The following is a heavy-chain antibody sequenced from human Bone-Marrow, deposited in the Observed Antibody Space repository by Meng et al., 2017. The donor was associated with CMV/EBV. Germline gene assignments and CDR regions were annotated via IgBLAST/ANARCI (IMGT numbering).Heavy chain of an antibody. CDR3: ARDSWDLPELFDY. J-gene: IGHJ4*02. Sequence: GESLKISCAASGFTFTSYAMQWVRQAPGKVLEWVAVISSDGGLKYYADSVKGRFTVSRDNSKNTLYLQMNTLTTEDTAVYYCARDSWDLPELFDYWGQGTLVTVSS. CDR1: GFTFTSYA. V-gene: IGHV3-30*04. D-gene: IGHD1-26*01. CDR2: ISSDGGLK.